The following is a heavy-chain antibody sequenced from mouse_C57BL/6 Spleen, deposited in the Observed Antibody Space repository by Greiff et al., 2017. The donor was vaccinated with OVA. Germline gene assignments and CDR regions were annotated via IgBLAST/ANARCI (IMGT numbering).Heavy chain of an antibody. CDR1: GYTFTDYY. V-gene: IGHV1-26*01. CDR3: ARYSSGYVTPDY. J-gene: IGHJ2*01. CDR2: INPNNGGT. D-gene: IGHD3-2*02. Sequence: EVQLQQSGPELVKPGASVKISCKASGYTFTDYYMNWVKQSHGKSLEWIGDINPNNGGTSYNQKFKGKATLTVDKSSSTAYMELRSLTSEDSAVYYCARYSSGYVTPDYWGKGTTLTVSS.